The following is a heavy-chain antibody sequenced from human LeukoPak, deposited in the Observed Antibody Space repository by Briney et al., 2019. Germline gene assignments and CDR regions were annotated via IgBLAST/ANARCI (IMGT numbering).Heavy chain of an antibody. CDR1: GGSISSGSYY. V-gene: IGHV4-61*02. J-gene: IGHJ4*02. D-gene: IGHD5-18*01. CDR3: ARVQWGLRGYSFGFDY. CDR2: IYTSGST. Sequence: PSQTLSLTCTVSGGSISSGSYYWSWIRQPAGKGLEWIGRIYTSGSTNYNPSLKSRVTISVDTSKNQFSLKLSSVTAADTAVYYCARVQWGLRGYSFGFDYWGQGTLVTVSS.